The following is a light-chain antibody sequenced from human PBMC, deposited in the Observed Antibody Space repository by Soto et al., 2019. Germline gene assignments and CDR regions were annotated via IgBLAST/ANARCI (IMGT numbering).Light chain of an antibody. Sequence: DIVLTQSPGTLSLSPGERATLSCRASQSVSSNYLAWYQQNPGQAPRLLIFDASNRATGIPVRFSGSGSGTDFTLTISSLEPEDFTVYYCQQHSNWPLTFGGGTKVDIK. CDR1: QSVSSNY. CDR2: DAS. V-gene: IGKV3D-20*02. CDR3: QQHSNWPLT. J-gene: IGKJ4*01.